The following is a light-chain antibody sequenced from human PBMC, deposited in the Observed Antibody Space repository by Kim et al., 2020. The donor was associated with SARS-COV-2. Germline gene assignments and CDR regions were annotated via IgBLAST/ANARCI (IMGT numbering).Light chain of an antibody. CDR2: DVS. CDR3: LQCHIFKT. V-gene: IGKV1-5*01. CDR1: QSITNC. Sequence: DIQLTQSPSTLSASVGDRVTITCRASQSITNCLAWYQQKPGKAPKLLIYDVSTLESGVPPRFSGRGSGTEFTLTISSLQTDDFGTYHCLQCHIFKTFGQGTKVDIK. J-gene: IGKJ1*01.